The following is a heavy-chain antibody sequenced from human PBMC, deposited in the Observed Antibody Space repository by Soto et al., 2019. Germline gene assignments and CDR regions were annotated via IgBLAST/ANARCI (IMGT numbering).Heavy chain of an antibody. D-gene: IGHD1-7*01. Sequence: SETLSLTCAVSGGSFISNNWWTWVRQPPGQGLEWIGEIYRTGSTNYNPSLKSRVTISLDKSEKQISLKVTSLTAADTAVYYCASRDPGTSVDYWGQGTLVTVS. CDR2: IYRTGST. CDR1: GGSFISNNW. V-gene: IGHV4-4*02. J-gene: IGHJ4*02. CDR3: ASRDPGTSVDY.